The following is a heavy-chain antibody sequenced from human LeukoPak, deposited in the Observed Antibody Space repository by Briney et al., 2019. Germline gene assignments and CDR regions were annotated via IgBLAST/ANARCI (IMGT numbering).Heavy chain of an antibody. V-gene: IGHV4-38-2*02. CDR3: ARALSAAGNFDY. Sequence: PSETLSLTCTVSGYSISSGYYWGWIRQPPGKGLEWIGSIYHSGSTYYNPSLKSRVTISVDTSKNQFSLKLSSVTAADTAVYYCARALSAAGNFDYWGQGSLVTVSS. CDR2: IYHSGST. D-gene: IGHD6-13*01. J-gene: IGHJ4*02. CDR1: GYSISSGYY.